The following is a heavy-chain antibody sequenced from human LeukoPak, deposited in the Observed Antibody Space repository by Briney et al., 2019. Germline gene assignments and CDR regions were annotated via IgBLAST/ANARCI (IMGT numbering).Heavy chain of an antibody. D-gene: IGHD5-18*01. V-gene: IGHV4-39*07. J-gene: IGHJ4*02. CDR2: IYYSGST. Sequence: SETLSLTCTVSGGSISSSSYYWGWIRQPPGKGLEWIGSIYYSGSTYYNPSLKSRVTISVDTSKNQFSLKLSSVTAADTAVYYCARADTGFDYWGQGTLVTVSS. CDR3: ARADTGFDY. CDR1: GGSISSSSYY.